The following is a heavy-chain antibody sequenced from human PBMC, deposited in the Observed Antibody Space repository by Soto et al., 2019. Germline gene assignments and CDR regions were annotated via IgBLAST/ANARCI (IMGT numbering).Heavy chain of an antibody. V-gene: IGHV2-70*11. D-gene: IGHD2-2*03. Sequence: SGPTLVNPTQTLTLTCTFSGFSLSTSGICVSWIRQPPGKALEWLARIDWDDDKYYSTSLKTRLTISKDTSTNQVVFTMTNMDLVDTATYYCAGIGYCSSASCGYFDYWGQGTLVTVSS. CDR3: AGIGYCSSASCGYFDY. CDR1: GFSLSTSGIC. J-gene: IGHJ4*02. CDR2: IDWDDDK.